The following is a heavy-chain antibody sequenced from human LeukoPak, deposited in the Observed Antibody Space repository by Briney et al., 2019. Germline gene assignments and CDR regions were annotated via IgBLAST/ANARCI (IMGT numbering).Heavy chain of an antibody. D-gene: IGHD6-19*01. Sequence: SETLSLTCTVSGGSISSYYWSWIRQPPGKGLEWIGNIDYSGRTIYNPALKSRITVSVDTSKNQFSLNLTSVTAADTAVYYCAREGKLTGYFGGLGFNYWGQGILVTVSS. CDR3: AREGKLTGYFGGLGFNY. V-gene: IGHV4-59*01. CDR1: GGSISSYY. J-gene: IGHJ4*02. CDR2: IDYSGRT.